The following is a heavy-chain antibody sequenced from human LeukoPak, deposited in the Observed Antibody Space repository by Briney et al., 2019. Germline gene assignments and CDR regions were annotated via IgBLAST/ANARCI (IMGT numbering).Heavy chain of an antibody. J-gene: IGHJ4*02. Sequence: PGGSLRLSCAASGFTFSSYATSWVRQAPGKGLEWVSAISGSGGSTYYADSVKGRFTISRDNSKNTLYLQMNSLRAEDTAVYYCAKDNIATYSSSQYYWGQGTLVTVSS. V-gene: IGHV3-23*01. CDR3: AKDNIATYSSSQYY. D-gene: IGHD6-13*01. CDR2: ISGSGGST. CDR1: GFTFSSYA.